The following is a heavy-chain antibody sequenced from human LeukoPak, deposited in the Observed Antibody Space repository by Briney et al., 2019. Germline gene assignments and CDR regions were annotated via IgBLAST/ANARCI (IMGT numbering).Heavy chain of an antibody. CDR2: VNPYSGDT. V-gene: IGHV1-2*06. CDR3: ARDQEGFDY. CDR1: GYTFTAYH. Sequence: ASVTVSCTASGYTFTAYHMHWVRQAPGQGLEWMGRVNPYSGDTNYAQRSQGRVTVTRDTSTSTVHMELSGLRSEDTAVYYCARDQEGFDYWGQGTLVTVSS. J-gene: IGHJ4*02.